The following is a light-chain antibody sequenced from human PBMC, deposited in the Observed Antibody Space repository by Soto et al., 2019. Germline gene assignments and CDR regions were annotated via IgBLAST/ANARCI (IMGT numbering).Light chain of an antibody. J-gene: IGKJ2*01. CDR2: VAS. CDR3: QRSYSTPYP. V-gene: IGKV1-39*01. CDR1: QSIRNY. Sequence: DIQMTQSPSSLSASVGDRVTITCRASQSIRNYVNWYQQKPGKAPKFLIYVASTLQIGVPSRFSVSGPGPDFTLTISNLQPEDCATYYFQRSYSTPYPFAPRTNLEIK.